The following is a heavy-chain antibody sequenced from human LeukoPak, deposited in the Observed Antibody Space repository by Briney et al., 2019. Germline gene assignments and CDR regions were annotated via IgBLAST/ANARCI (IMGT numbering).Heavy chain of an antibody. J-gene: IGHJ4*02. V-gene: IGHV3-21*01. Sequence: GGSLTSSCAAFGFTFSSVSTTWVGPAPGQGLDWVSSISSSSIYISYAAPVKGGFTSSRDNSKNTLYLQMNSLRAEDTAVYYCARDREPIIAVAGTLDYWGQGTLVTVSS. CDR2: ISSSSIYI. CDR1: GFTFSSVS. D-gene: IGHD6-19*01. CDR3: ARDREPIIAVAGTLDY.